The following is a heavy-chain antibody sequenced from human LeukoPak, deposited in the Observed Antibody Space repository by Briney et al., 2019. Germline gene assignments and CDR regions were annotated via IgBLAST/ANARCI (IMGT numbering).Heavy chain of an antibody. CDR3: ARGHWGLDY. D-gene: IGHD7-27*01. CDR2: INHSGFT. J-gene: IGHJ4*02. CDR1: GVSFSGYY. Sequence: SETLSLTCGVYGVSFSGYYWNWIRQPPGKGLEWIGEINHSGFTNYNPSLKSRITISVDTSKKQFSLKLSSVTAADTAVYYCARGHWGLDYWGRGTLVTVSS. V-gene: IGHV4-34*01.